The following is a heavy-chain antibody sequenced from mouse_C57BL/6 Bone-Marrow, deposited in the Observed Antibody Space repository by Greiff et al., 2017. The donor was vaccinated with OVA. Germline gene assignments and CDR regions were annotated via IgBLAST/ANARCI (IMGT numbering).Heavy chain of an antibody. Sequence: KLQQSGPELVKPGASVKISCKASGYTFTDYYMNWVKQSHGKSLEWIGDINPNNGGTSYNQKFKGKATLTVDKSSSTAYMELRSLTSEDSAVYYCAAYYSNCFDYWGQGTTLTVSS. D-gene: IGHD2-5*01. CDR1: GYTFTDYY. J-gene: IGHJ2*01. V-gene: IGHV1-26*01. CDR2: INPNNGGT. CDR3: AAYYSNCFDY.